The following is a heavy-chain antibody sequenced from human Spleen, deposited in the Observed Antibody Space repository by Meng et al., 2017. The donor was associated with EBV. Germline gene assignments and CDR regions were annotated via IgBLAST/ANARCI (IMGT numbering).Heavy chain of an antibody. CDR2: IHHSGRT. Sequence: QWHLQGAGPGLAKPSGTLSLTCGVAGGSISSSKWWSWVRQPPGKGLEWIGEIHHSGRTNFNPSLKSRVTISVDKSKNQFSLKLSSVTAADTAVYYCATTYGDDSHYFDYWGQGTLVTVSS. V-gene: IGHV4-4*02. J-gene: IGHJ4*02. CDR3: ATTYGDDSHYFDY. D-gene: IGHD4-17*01. CDR1: GGSISSSKW.